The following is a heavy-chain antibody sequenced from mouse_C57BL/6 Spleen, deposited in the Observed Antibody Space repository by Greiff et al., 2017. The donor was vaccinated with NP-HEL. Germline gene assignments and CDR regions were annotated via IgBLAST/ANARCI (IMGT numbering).Heavy chain of an antibody. V-gene: IGHV1-55*01. J-gene: IGHJ1*03. CDR2: IYPGSGST. CDR3: ARRGVVKGYFDV. CDR1: GYTFTSYW. Sequence: QVQLQQPGAELVKPGASVKMSCKASGYTFTSYWITWVKQRPGQGLEWIGDIYPGSGSTNYNEKFKSKATLTVDTSSSTAYMQLSSLTSEDSAVYYCARRGVVKGYFDVWGTGTTVTVSS.